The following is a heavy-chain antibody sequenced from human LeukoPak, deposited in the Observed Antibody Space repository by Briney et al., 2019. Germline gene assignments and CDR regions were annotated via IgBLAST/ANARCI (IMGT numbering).Heavy chain of an antibody. D-gene: IGHD2-2*02. CDR1: GFTVSSNY. Sequence: GGSLRLSCAASGFTVSSNYMSWVRQAPGKGLEWVSVIYSGGSTYYADSVKGRFTISRDNSKNTLYLQMNSLRAEDTAVYYCAKEKDIVVVPAAIIHYWGQGTLVTVSS. CDR2: IYSGGST. J-gene: IGHJ4*02. V-gene: IGHV3-53*01. CDR3: AKEKDIVVVPAAIIHY.